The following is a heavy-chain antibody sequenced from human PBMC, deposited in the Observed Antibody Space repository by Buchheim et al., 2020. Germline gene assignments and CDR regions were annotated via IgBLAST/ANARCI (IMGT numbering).Heavy chain of an antibody. CDR1: GGSFSGYY. D-gene: IGHD5-18*01. V-gene: IGHV4-34*01. J-gene: IGHJ6*02. CDR2: INHSGST. Sequence: QVQLQQWGAGLLKPSETLSLTCAVYGGSFSGYYWSWIRQPPGKGLEWIGEINHSGSTNYNPSLKSRVTISVDTSQNQFSLKLSSVTAADTAVYYCARGGIQLWPSYYYYYGMDVWGQGTT. CDR3: ARGGIQLWPSYYYYYGMDV.